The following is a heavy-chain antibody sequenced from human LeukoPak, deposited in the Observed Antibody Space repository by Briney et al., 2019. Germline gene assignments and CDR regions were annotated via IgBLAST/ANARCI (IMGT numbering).Heavy chain of an antibody. D-gene: IGHD2-2*01. CDR1: GYSISSGYY. CDR3: ARAIVVVPAAIRDGWFDP. J-gene: IGHJ5*02. Sequence: PSETLSLTCAVSGYSISSGYYWSWIRQPPGKGLEWIGYIHYSGSTNYNPSLKSRVTISVDTSKNQFSLKLSSVTAADTAVYYCARAIVVVPAAIRDGWFDPWGQGTLVTVSS. CDR2: IHYSGST. V-gene: IGHV4-61*01.